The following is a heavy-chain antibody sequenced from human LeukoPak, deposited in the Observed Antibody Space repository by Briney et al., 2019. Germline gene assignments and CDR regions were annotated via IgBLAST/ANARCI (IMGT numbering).Heavy chain of an antibody. D-gene: IGHD3-22*01. V-gene: IGHV3-30*03. Sequence: GGSLRLSCAASGFTFSSYGIHWVRQAPGKGLEWVAVISYDGSNKYYADSVKGRFTISRDNSKNTLYLQMNSLRGEDTAVYYCARGYYDSSGYYYVGYFDYWGQGTLVTVSS. CDR3: ARGYYDSSGYYYVGYFDY. J-gene: IGHJ4*02. CDR2: ISYDGSNK. CDR1: GFTFSSYG.